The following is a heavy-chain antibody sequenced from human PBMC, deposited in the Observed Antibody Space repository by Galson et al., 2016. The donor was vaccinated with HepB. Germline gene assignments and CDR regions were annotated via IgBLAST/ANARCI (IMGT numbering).Heavy chain of an antibody. CDR2: TAYDGRNK. CDR3: ARASLHMVRGVSQWYFDL. V-gene: IGHV3-30*03. CDR1: GFTFSSYG. D-gene: IGHD3-10*01. J-gene: IGHJ2*01. Sequence: SLILSCAASGFTFSSYGMHWVRQAPGKRLEWVAVTAYDGRNKDYADSVKGRFTISRDNSKKTLYLQMNSLRAEDTAVYYCARASLHMVRGVSQWYFDLWGRGTLVTVSS.